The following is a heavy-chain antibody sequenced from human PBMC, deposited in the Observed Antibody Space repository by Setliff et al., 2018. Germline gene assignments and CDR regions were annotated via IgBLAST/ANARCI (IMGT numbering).Heavy chain of an antibody. V-gene: IGHV4-4*02. D-gene: IGHD6-13*01. Sequence: LSLTCAVSGYSVSSNNWWSWVRQSPVKGMEWIGEIYHSGSINSNPSLKSRVTILVDKSKNQFSLTLTSVTAADTAVYYCARLIAAAGSRAFDIWGQGTMVTVSS. CDR2: IYHSGSI. CDR1: GYSVSSNNW. J-gene: IGHJ3*02. CDR3: ARLIAAAGSRAFDI.